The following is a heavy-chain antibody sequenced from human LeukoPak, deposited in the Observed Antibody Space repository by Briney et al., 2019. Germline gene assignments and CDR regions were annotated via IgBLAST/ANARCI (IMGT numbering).Heavy chain of an antibody. V-gene: IGHV4-39*02. CDR1: GGSISSSNYY. J-gene: IGHJ3*02. Sequence: SETLSLTCTVSGGSISSSNYYWGWIRQPPGKGLEWIGSINYSGSTYYNPSLKSRVTISVDTSKNQFSLKLSSVTAADTAVYYCAREGDSGSIAIWGQGTMVTVSS. CDR3: AREGDSGSIAI. D-gene: IGHD1-26*01. CDR2: INYSGST.